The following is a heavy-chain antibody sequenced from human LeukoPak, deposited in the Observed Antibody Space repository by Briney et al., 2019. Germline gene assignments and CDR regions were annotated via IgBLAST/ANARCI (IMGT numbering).Heavy chain of an antibody. V-gene: IGHV4-61*01. CDR1: GRSVSSGTYY. D-gene: IGHD3-10*01. J-gene: IGHJ3*02. CDR3: ARVEWFGELSRFDI. Sequence: SETLSLTCTVSGRSVSSGTYYWSWIRQPPGEGLEWIGYIYYSGSTNYNPSLKSRVTILVETSKNQFSLKLSSVTAADTAVYYCARVEWFGELSRFDIWGQGTMVTVSS. CDR2: IYYSGST.